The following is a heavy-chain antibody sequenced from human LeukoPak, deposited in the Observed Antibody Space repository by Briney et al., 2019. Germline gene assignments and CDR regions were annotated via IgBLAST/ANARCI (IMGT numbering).Heavy chain of an antibody. J-gene: IGHJ4*02. V-gene: IGHV1-18*01. CDR1: GYTFTSYG. D-gene: IGHD6-13*01. CDR2: ISAYNGNT. CDR3: ARDIIRPIAAAGDY. Sequence: GASVKVSCKASGYTFTSYGISWVRQAPGQGLEWMGWISAYNGNTNYAQKLQGRVTMTTDTSTSTAYMELSRLRSDDTAVYYCARDIIRPIAAAGDYWGQGTLVTVSS.